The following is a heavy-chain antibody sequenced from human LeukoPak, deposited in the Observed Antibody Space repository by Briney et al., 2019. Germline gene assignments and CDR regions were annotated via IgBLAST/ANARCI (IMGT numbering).Heavy chain of an antibody. D-gene: IGHD6-6*01. CDR3: ARALQGAIAAADY. Sequence: ASVTVSCKASGYTFTGYYMHWVRQAPGQGLEWMGWINPNSGGTNYAQKFQGRVTMTRDMSISTAYMELSRLRSDDTAVYYCARALQGAIAAADYWGQGTLVTVSS. CDR2: INPNSGGT. CDR1: GYTFTGYY. J-gene: IGHJ4*02. V-gene: IGHV1-2*02.